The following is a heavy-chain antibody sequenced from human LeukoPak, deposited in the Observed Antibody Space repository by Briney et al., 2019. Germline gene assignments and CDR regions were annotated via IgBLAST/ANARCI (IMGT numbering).Heavy chain of an antibody. D-gene: IGHD1-20*01. V-gene: IGHV3-23*01. J-gene: IGHJ3*02. CDR3: AKARSINWKEGAFDI. CDR1: GFTFSSYA. CDR2: ISGSGGST. Sequence: GGSLRLSCAASGFTFSSYAMSWVRQAPGKGLEWVSAISGSGGSTYYADSVKGRFTISRDNSKNTLYLQMDSLRAEDTAVYYCAKARSINWKEGAFDIWGQGTMVTVSS.